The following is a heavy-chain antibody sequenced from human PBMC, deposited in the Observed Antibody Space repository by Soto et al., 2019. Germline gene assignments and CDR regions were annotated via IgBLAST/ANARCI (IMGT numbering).Heavy chain of an antibody. CDR2: IYYSGST. V-gene: IGHV4-30-4*01. CDR3: ARASSFGGIIVYFYY. D-gene: IGHD3-16*02. J-gene: IGHJ4*02. CDR1: GGSISNDDFY. Sequence: SETLSLTCTVSGGSISNDDFYWSWIRQPPGKGLEWVGYIYYSGSTYYNPSLKSRLTISVAPSKNQFSLNLSSLTAADTAVYYCARASSFGGIIVYFYYCSQGTLVTLST.